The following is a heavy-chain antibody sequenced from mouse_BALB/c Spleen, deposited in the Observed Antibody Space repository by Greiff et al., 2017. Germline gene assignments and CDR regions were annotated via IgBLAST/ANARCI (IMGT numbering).Heavy chain of an antibody. CDR1: GFTFSSYA. V-gene: IGHV5-6-5*01. Sequence: EVHLVESGGGLVKPGGSLKLSCAASGFTFSSYAMSWVRQTPEKRLEWVASISSGGSTYYPDSVKGRFTISRDNARHILYLQMSSLRSKDTAMYYCASGGGACFAYWGQGTLVTVSA. J-gene: IGHJ3*01. CDR2: ISSGGST. CDR3: ASGGGACFAY.